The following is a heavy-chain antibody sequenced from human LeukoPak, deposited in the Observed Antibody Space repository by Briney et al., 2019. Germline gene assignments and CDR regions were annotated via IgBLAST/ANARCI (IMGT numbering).Heavy chain of an antibody. D-gene: IGHD6-25*01. J-gene: IGHJ5*02. V-gene: IGHV4-39*01. CDR1: GFSIITKTYY. Sequence: SETLSLTCSVSGFSIITKTYYWGWIRQPPGKGLEWIGSLSYDGDSYYNASLKSRVTISGDTSKNLFSLKLTSVTAADTAVYYCARRTDSGWKWFDPWGQGTLVTVSS. CDR3: ARRTDSGWKWFDP. CDR2: LSYDGDS.